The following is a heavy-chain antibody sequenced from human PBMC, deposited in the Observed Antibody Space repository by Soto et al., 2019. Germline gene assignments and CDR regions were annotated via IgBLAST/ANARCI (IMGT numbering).Heavy chain of an antibody. Sequence: VGSLRLSCAVSGFSFSSAWMTWIRQAPGKGLERVAIMNEDGSERYYVDSVKGRFTISRDNAKNALFLQMNSLRVEDTAVYFCARDRAYSRFDYWGQGSLVTVSS. V-gene: IGHV3-7*03. CDR3: ARDRAYSRFDY. J-gene: IGHJ4*02. CDR1: GFSFSSAW. D-gene: IGHD4-4*01. CDR2: MNEDGSER.